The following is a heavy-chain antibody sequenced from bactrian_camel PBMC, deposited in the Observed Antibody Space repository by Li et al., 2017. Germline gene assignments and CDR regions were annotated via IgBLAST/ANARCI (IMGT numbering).Heavy chain of an antibody. Sequence: DVQLVESGGGSVQAGGSLRLSCVVSKNTYNVNCMGWFRQAPGKDLERVSEIDSGGSGTVYADSVKGRFTFSRDNHKNSVYLQMSSLKPEDTAVYYCVRSYTSSWVDGFGYWGQGTQVTVS. CDR3: VRSYTSSWVDGFGY. D-gene: IGHD3*01. V-gene: IGHV3S40*01. CDR1: KNTYNVNC. J-gene: IGHJ6*01. CDR2: IDSGGSGT.